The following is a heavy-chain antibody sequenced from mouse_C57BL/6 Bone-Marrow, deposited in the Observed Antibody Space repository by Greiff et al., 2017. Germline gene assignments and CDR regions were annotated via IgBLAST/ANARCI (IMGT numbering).Heavy chain of an antibody. D-gene: IGHD2-5*01. CDR2: IYPRSGNT. Sequence: QVQLQQSGAELARPGASVKLSCKASGYTFTSYGISWVKQRTGQGLEWIGEIYPRSGNTYYNEKFKGKATLTADKSSSTAYMELRSLTSEDSAVYFCARVAYYSNYVVLFDYWGQGTTLTVSS. CDR1: GYTFTSYG. CDR3: ARVAYYSNYVVLFDY. J-gene: IGHJ2*01. V-gene: IGHV1-81*01.